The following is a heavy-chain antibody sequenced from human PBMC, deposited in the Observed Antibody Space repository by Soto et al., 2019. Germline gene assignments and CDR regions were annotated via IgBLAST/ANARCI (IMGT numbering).Heavy chain of an antibody. CDR1: GFTFGIYD. D-gene: IGHD2-21*01. CDR3: IRGRDSGLYHFDY. V-gene: IGHV3-13*01. Sequence: EVQLVESGGDLVQPGGSLRLSCAASGFTFGIYDMHWVRQATGKGLEWVSTINTAGDTYSPGSVKGRFTISRENAKNSLYLQMIRLIVDDAALSFCIRGRDSGLYHFDYWGQGTLVTVSS. CDR2: INTAGDT. J-gene: IGHJ4*02.